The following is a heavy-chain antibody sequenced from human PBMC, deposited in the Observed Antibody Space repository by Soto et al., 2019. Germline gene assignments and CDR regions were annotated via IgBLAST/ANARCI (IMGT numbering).Heavy chain of an antibody. CDR3: ATPQDYDDCLDS. CDR2: IIPIFGTA. CDR1: GGTLTSYA. J-gene: IGHJ4*02. D-gene: IGHD3-22*01. V-gene: IGHV1-69*13. Sequence: ASVKVSCKASGGTLTSYAISWARLAPGQGLEWMGGIIPIFGTANYAQKFQGRVTITADESTSTAYLELNSLISEDTAVYYCATPQDYDDCLDSWGQGTLVTVSS.